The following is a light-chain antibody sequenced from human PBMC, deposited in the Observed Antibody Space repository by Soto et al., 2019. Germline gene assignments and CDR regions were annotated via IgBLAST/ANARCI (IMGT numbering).Light chain of an antibody. V-gene: IGLV2-8*01. CDR3: SSYAGSNNFV. CDR1: SSDVGAYNY. J-gene: IGLJ1*01. CDR2: EVS. Sequence: QSVLTQPASVSGSPGQSVTISCTGTSSDVGAYNYVSWYQQHPGKAPKLMIYEVSERPSGVPDRFSGSKSSNTASLTVSGLQAEDEADYYCSSYAGSNNFVFGTGTKVTV.